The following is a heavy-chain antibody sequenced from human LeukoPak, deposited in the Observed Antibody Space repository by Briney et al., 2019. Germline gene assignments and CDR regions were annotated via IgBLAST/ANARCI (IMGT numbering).Heavy chain of an antibody. Sequence: MTSETLSLTCTVSGDSISSYYWSWIRQPPGKGLEWIGNIYYSGSTKYNPSLKSRVTISVDTSETQFSLNLSSVTAADTAVYYCARIKASDSNGYRWFDTWGQGTLVTVSS. V-gene: IGHV4-59*12. D-gene: IGHD3-22*01. CDR1: GDSISSYY. CDR3: ARIKASDSNGYRWFDT. CDR2: IYYSGST. J-gene: IGHJ5*02.